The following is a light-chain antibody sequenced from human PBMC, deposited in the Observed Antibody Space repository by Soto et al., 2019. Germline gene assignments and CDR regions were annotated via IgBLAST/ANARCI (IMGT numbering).Light chain of an antibody. J-gene: IGKJ4*01. V-gene: IGKV3D-20*01. CDR3: QQYGSSALT. CDR1: QSVCSSY. CDR2: DAS. Sequence: EIVLTPSPATLSLSPGERATLSCGARQSVCSSYLAWYHQKPGLEPRLLIYDASSRASGIPERFSGSGSGTDFTLTISRLEPEDFEVYYCQQYGSSALTFGGGTKVEIK.